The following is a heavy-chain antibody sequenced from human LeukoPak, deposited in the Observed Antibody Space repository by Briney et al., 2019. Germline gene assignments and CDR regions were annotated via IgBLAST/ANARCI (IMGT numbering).Heavy chain of an antibody. J-gene: IGHJ6*03. CDR3: ARAYYYYMDV. CDR1: GGTFNNYA. CDR2: IVPIFATP. Sequence: ASVKVSCKASGGTFNNYAISWVRQAPEQGLDWMGGIVPIFATPNYAQKFQGRVTITADKSTSTAYMELSSLRSEDTAVYYCARAYYYYMDVWGKGTTVTVSS. V-gene: IGHV1-69*06.